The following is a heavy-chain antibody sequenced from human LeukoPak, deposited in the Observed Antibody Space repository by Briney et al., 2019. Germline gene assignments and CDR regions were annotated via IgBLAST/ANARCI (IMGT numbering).Heavy chain of an antibody. CDR1: GGSFSAYY. Sequence: PSETLSLTCAVYGGSFSAYYWTWIRQSPGKGLEWIGEINHSGSTNYNPSLKSRLTISLDTSKIQFSLKLNFVTAADTAVYYCARESNYHGSGTGWFDPWGQGTLVTVSS. D-gene: IGHD3-10*01. CDR2: INHSGST. CDR3: ARESNYHGSGTGWFDP. V-gene: IGHV4-34*01. J-gene: IGHJ5*02.